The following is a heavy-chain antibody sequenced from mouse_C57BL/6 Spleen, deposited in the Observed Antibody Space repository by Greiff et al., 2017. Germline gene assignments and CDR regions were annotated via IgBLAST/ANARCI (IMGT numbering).Heavy chain of an antibody. CDR1: GFTFSDYY. V-gene: IGHV5-16*01. CDR2: INYDGSST. Sequence: EVQVVESEGGLVQPGSSMKLSCTASGFTFSDYYMAWVRQVPEKGLEWVANINYDGSSTYYLDSLKSRFIISRDNAKNILYLQMSSLKSEDTATYYCARVYDRRYAMDYWGQGTSVTVSS. D-gene: IGHD2-3*01. J-gene: IGHJ4*01. CDR3: ARVYDRRYAMDY.